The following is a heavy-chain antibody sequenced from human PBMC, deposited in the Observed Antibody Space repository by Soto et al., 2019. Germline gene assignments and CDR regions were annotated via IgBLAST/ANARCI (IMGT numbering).Heavy chain of an antibody. V-gene: IGHV3-23*01. J-gene: IGHJ4*02. CDR2: TTGSGDYT. CDR3: AKDREAPIY. D-gene: IGHD3-10*01. CDR1: GFTFSNHA. Sequence: GGSLRLSCAASGFTFSNHAMSWVRQAPGKGLEWLSGTTGSGDYTYYVDSVKGRFTSSRDNSKNTLYLQMNSLRAEDTAAYYCAKDREAPIYWGQGALVTVSS.